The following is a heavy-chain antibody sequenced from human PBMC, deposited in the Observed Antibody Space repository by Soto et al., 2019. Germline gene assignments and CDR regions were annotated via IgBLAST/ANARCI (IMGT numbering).Heavy chain of an antibody. CDR1: GFSFTTTRMG. V-gene: IGHV2-5*02. J-gene: IGHJ4*01. Sequence: QITLKEAGPTLVKPTETLTLTCTFSGFSFTTTRMGVGWTRQPPGKALEWLAMIYWDGESRYNPLLRRRLTLTEDTSKNQVVLTMTNMDPKAPGTYYCAHRDLTGTTTYFDSWGHGIPVTVAS. CDR3: AHRDLTGTTTYFDS. D-gene: IGHD1-20*01. CDR2: IYWDGES.